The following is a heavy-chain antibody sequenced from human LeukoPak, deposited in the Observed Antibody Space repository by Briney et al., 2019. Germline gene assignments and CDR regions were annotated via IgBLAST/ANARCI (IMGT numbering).Heavy chain of an antibody. V-gene: IGHV1-2*02. CDR1: GYTFTGHY. J-gene: IGHJ4*02. CDR2: INPNSGGT. CDR3: AREQLWQLGVFDY. Sequence: ASVKVSCKASGYTFTGHYMHWVQQAPGQGPEWMGWINPNSGGTNYAQKFQGRVTMTRDTSISTAYMELSRLRSDDTAVYYCAREQLWQLGVFDYWGQGTLVTVSS. D-gene: IGHD5-18*01.